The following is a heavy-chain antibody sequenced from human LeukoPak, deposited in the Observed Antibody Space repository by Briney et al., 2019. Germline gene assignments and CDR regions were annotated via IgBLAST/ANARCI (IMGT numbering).Heavy chain of an antibody. CDR2: IIPIFGTA. J-gene: IGHJ4*02. CDR3: ARVGDYYGIDY. D-gene: IGHD3-10*01. Sequence: ASVKVSCKASGGTFSSYASSWVRQAPGQGLEWMGGIIPIFGTANYAQKFQGRVTITADESTSTAYMELSSLRSEDTAVYYCARVGDYYGIDYWGQGTLVTVSS. V-gene: IGHV1-69*13. CDR1: GGTFSSYA.